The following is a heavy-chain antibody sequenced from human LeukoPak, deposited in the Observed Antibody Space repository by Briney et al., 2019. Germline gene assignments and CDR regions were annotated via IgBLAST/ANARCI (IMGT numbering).Heavy chain of an antibody. D-gene: IGHD6-19*01. CDR2: INPNSGGT. J-gene: IGHJ4*02. CDR1: GYTFTGYY. CDR3: ARVSFGIAVAGADY. Sequence: ASVTVSCKASGYTFTGYYMHWVRQAPGQGLEWMGWINPNSGGTNYAQKFQGRVTMTRDTSISTAYMELSRLRSDDTAVYYCARVSFGIAVAGADYWGQGTLVTVSS. V-gene: IGHV1-2*02.